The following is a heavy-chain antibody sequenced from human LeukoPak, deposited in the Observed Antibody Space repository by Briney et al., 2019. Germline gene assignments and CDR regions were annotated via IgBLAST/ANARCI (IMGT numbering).Heavy chain of an antibody. Sequence: GGSLRLPCAASGFTFSSYWMSWVRQAPGKGLEWVASIKQDGSEKYYVDSVKGRFTTSRDNAKNSLYLQMNSLRAEDTAVYYCAREYCSSTSCYAGLYYFDYWGQGTLVTVSS. J-gene: IGHJ4*02. CDR2: IKQDGSEK. CDR1: GFTFSSYW. CDR3: AREYCSSTSCYAGLYYFDY. V-gene: IGHV3-7*01. D-gene: IGHD2-2*01.